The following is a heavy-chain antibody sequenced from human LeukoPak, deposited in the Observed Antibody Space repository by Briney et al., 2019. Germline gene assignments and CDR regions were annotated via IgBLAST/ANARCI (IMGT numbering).Heavy chain of an antibody. V-gene: IGHV4-59*02. Sequence: SETLSLTCSVSGDSVTSTYWSWLRQPPGKGLEWIAYGHHSESSNYNPSFRSRVTIPVDTSRSQFSLRLTSVTAADTAVYYCARESAGSLHDSTAAFHYWGQGILVIVSS. CDR1: GDSVTSTY. D-gene: IGHD2-8*02. J-gene: IGHJ4*02. CDR2: GHHSESS. CDR3: ARESAGSLHDSTAAFHY.